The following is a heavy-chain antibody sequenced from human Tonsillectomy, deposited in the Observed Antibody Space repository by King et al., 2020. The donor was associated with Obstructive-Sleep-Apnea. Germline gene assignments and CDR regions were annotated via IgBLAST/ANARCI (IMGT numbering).Heavy chain of an antibody. CDR3: VRHGDSSAMDV. J-gene: IGHJ6*02. D-gene: IGHD5-18*01. CDR1: GYSFINYW. CDR2: IYPGDSDT. Sequence: VQLVESGAEVKKPGESLKISCKGSGYSFINYWIGWVRQMPGKGLEWMGIIYPGDSDTTYSPSFQGQVNFSADKSIRTAYLQWSSLKASDSAIYYCVRHGDSSAMDVSGQGTTVTVS. V-gene: IGHV5-51*01.